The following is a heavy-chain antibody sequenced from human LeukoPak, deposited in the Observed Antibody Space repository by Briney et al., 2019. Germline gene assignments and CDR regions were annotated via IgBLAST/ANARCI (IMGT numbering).Heavy chain of an antibody. CDR3: ARGVDTAFDY. V-gene: IGHV3-30-3*01. D-gene: IGHD5-18*01. CDR1: GFTFSSYA. Sequence: PGASLRLSCAASGFTFSSYAMHWVRQAPGKGLEWVAVISYDGSNKNYADSVKGRFTISRDNSKNTLYLQMNSLRAEDTAVYYCARGVDTAFDYWGQGTLVTVSA. J-gene: IGHJ4*02. CDR2: ISYDGSNK.